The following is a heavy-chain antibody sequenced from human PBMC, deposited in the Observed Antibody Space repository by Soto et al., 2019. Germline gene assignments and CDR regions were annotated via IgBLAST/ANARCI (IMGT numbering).Heavy chain of an antibody. V-gene: IGHV3-7*01. Sequence: GSLRLSCAASGFTFSSYWMSWVRQAPGKGLEWVANIKQDGSEKYYVDSVKGRFTISRDNAKNTLYLQMNSLRVEDTAVFYCAKDRVESGLGEIDYWGQGTLVTVSS. CDR2: IKQDGSEK. D-gene: IGHD3-16*01. CDR3: AKDRVESGLGEIDY. CDR1: GFTFSSYW. J-gene: IGHJ4*02.